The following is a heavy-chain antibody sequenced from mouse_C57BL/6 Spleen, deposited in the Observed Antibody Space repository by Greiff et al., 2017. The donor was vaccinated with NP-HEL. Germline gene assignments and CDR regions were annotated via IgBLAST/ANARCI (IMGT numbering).Heavy chain of an antibody. Sequence: VQLQQSGPELVKPGASVKISCKASGYTFTDYYMNWVKQSHGKSLEWIGDINPNNGGTSYNQKFKGKATLTVDKSSSTAYMELRSLTSEDSAVYYCAYSNLYYFDYWGQGTTLTVSS. CDR1: GYTFTDYY. V-gene: IGHV1-26*01. CDR3: AYSNLYYFDY. CDR2: INPNNGGT. D-gene: IGHD2-5*01. J-gene: IGHJ2*01.